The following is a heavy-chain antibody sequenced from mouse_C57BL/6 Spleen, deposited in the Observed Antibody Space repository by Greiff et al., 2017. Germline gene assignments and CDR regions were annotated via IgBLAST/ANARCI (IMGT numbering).Heavy chain of an antibody. CDR2: ISYSGST. J-gene: IGHJ3*01. D-gene: IGHD3-2*02. CDR1: GYSITSGYD. Sequence: EVKLVESGPGMVKPSQSLSLTCTVTGYSITSGYDWHWIRHFPGNKLEWMGYISYSGSTNYNPSLKSRISITHDTSKNHFFLKLNSVTTEDTATYYCARGKGSSGYVPAWFAYWGQGTLVTVSA. V-gene: IGHV3-1*01. CDR3: ARGKGSSGYVPAWFAY.